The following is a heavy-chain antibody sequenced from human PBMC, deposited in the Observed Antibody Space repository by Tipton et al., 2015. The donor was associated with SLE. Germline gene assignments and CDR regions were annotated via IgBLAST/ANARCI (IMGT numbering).Heavy chain of an antibody. J-gene: IGHJ4*02. D-gene: IGHD3-10*01. CDR3: ARDLSRAGDY. CDR1: GYTFRGYY. V-gene: IGHV1-2*06. Sequence: QSGPEVKKPGASVKVSCRTSGYTFRGYYIHWVRQAPGQGLDWMGRINCDSGVTNYAQKFQGRVTMTRDTSIDTVYMELIGLKSDDTAVYYCARDLSRAGDYWGQGTLVTVSS. CDR2: INCDSGVT.